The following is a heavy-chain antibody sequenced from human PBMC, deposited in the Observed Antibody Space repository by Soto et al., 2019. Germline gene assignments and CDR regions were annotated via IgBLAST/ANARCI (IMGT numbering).Heavy chain of an antibody. J-gene: IGHJ5*02. CDR2: IYYSGST. Sequence: SETLSLTCTVSGGSVSSGSHYWSWIRQPPGKGLEWIGYIYYSGSTNYNPSLQSRLTISVDTSKNQFSLKLSSVTAADTAVYYCARENRVANDWFDPWGQGILVTVSS. V-gene: IGHV4-61*01. CDR1: GGSVSSGSHY. CDR3: ARENRVANDWFDP. D-gene: IGHD2-15*01.